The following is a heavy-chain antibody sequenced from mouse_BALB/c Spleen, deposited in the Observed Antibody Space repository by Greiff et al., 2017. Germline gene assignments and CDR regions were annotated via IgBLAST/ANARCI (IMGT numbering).Heavy chain of an antibody. CDR2: IWGDGST. CDR3: ARARSTMITTGYYFDY. CDR1: GFSLTGYG. V-gene: IGHV2-6-7*01. J-gene: IGHJ2*01. Sequence: QVQLKESGPGLVAPSQSLSITCTVSGFSLTGYGVNWVRQPPGKGLEWLGMIWGDGSTDYNSALKSGLSISKDNSKSQVFLKMNSLQTDDTARYYCARARSTMITTGYYFDYWGQGTTLTVSS. D-gene: IGHD2-4*01.